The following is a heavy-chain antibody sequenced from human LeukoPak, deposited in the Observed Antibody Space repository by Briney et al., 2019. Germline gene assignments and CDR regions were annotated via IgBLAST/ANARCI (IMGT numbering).Heavy chain of an antibody. V-gene: IGHV3-21*01. CDR3: ARDSPGTPYDAFDI. CDR1: GFTFSSYS. D-gene: IGHD1-7*01. CDR2: ISSSSSYI. J-gene: IGHJ3*02. Sequence: GGSLRLSCAASGFTFSSYSMNWVRQAPGKGLEWVSSISSSSSYIYYADSVKGRFTISRDNAKNSLYLQMNSLRAEDTAVYYCARDSPGTPYDAFDIWGQGTMVTVSS.